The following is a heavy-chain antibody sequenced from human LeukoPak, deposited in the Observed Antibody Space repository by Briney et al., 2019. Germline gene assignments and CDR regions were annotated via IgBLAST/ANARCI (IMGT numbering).Heavy chain of an antibody. CDR2: ISGSGGST. CDR3: AEGSGYDSLGY. CDR1: GFTFSSYA. D-gene: IGHD5-12*01. V-gene: IGHV3-23*01. J-gene: IGHJ4*02. Sequence: GGSLRLSCAASGFTFSSYAMSWVRQASGKGLEWVSAISGSGGSTYYADSVKGRFTISRDNSKNTLYLQMNSLRAEDTAVYYCAEGSGYDSLGYWGQGTLVTVSS.